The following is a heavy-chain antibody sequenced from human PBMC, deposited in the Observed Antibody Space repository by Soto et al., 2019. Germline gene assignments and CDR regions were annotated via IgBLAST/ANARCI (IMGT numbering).Heavy chain of an antibody. J-gene: IGHJ4*02. CDR2: ISSGSKTI. Sequence: HPGGSLRLSCVASGFTFSSYSVNWVRQAPGKGLEWVSYISSGSKTIYYADSVKGRFTVSRDNAKNSQFLQMNSLRDDDTAVYYCAREDILGARSFDYWGRGTLVTVSS. D-gene: IGHD1-26*01. CDR3: AREDILGARSFDY. CDR1: GFTFSSYS. V-gene: IGHV3-48*02.